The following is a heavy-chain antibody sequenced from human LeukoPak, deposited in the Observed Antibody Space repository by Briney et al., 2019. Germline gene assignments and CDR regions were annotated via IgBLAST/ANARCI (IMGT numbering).Heavy chain of an antibody. CDR3: TTESPYDILTQGY. CDR2: IKSKTDGGTT. Sequence: GGSLRLSCAASGFTFSNAWMSWVRQAPGKGLEWVGRIKSKTDGGTTDYAAPVKGRFTISRDDSKNTLYLHMNSLKTEDTAMYYCTTESPYDILTQGYWGQGTLVTVSS. D-gene: IGHD3-9*01. V-gene: IGHV3-15*01. J-gene: IGHJ4*02. CDR1: GFTFSNAW.